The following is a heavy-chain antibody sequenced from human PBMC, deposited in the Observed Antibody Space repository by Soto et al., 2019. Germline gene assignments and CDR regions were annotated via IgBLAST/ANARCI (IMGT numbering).Heavy chain of an antibody. D-gene: IGHD4-17*01. CDR1: GYTFTSYG. Sequence: SVKVSCKASGYTFTSYGISWVRQAPGQGLEWMGGIIPIFGTANYAQKFQGRVTITADESTSTAYMELSSLRSEDTAVYYCARAYDYGENYYYYGMDVWGQGTTVTVS. J-gene: IGHJ6*02. V-gene: IGHV1-69*13. CDR2: IIPIFGTA. CDR3: ARAYDYGENYYYYGMDV.